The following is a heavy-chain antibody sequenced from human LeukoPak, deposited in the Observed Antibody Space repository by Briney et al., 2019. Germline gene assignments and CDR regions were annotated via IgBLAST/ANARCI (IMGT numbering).Heavy chain of an antibody. D-gene: IGHD5-24*01. CDR1: GGSISSGSYY. CDR3: ARLAVEMATATYDY. CDR2: IYTSGST. V-gene: IGHV4-61*02. Sequence: SETLSLTCTVSGGSISSGSYYWSWIRQPAGKGLEWIGRIYTSGSTNYNPSLKSRVTISVDTSKNQFSLKLGSVTAADTAVYYCARLAVEMATATYDYWGQGTLVTVSS. J-gene: IGHJ4*02.